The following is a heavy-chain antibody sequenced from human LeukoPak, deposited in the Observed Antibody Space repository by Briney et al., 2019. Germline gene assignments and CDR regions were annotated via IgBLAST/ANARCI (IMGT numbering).Heavy chain of an antibody. CDR2: IYHSGST. Sequence: PSETLSLTCAVSGGSISSSNWWSWVRQPPGKGLEWIGEIYHSGSTNYNPSLKSRVTISVDKSKNQFSLKLSSVTAADTAVYYCARTYDSSGYYYEGSDYYFDYWGQGTLVTVSS. CDR1: GGSISSSNW. D-gene: IGHD3-22*01. V-gene: IGHV4-4*02. CDR3: ARTYDSSGYYYEGSDYYFDY. J-gene: IGHJ4*02.